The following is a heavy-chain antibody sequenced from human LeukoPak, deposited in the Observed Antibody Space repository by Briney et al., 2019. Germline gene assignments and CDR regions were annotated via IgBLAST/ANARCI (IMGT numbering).Heavy chain of an antibody. Sequence: ASAKVSCKVSGYTLTELSMHWVRQAPGKGLEWMGGFDPEDGETIYAQKFQGRVTMTEDTSTDTAYMELSSLRSEDTAVYYCATGYSSGWYWNWFDPWGQGTLVTVSS. J-gene: IGHJ5*02. CDR2: FDPEDGET. D-gene: IGHD6-19*01. CDR3: ATGYSSGWYWNWFDP. CDR1: GYTLTELS. V-gene: IGHV1-24*01.